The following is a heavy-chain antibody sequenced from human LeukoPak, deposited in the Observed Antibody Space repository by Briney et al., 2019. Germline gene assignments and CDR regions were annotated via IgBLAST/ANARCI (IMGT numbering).Heavy chain of an antibody. J-gene: IGHJ3*02. V-gene: IGHV4-59*01. CDR1: GGSISSYY. CDR3: ARDNRVTAEAFDI. D-gene: IGHD2-21*02. Sequence: VKPSETLSLTCTVSGGSISSYYWSWTRQPPGKGLEWIGYIYYSGSTNYNPSLKSRVTISVDTSKNQFSLKLSSVTAADTAVYYCARDNRVTAEAFDIWGQGTMVTVSS. CDR2: IYYSGST.